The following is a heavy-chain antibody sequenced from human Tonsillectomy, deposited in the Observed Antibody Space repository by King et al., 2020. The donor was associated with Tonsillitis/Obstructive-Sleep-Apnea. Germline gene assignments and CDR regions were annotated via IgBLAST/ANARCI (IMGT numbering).Heavy chain of an antibody. CDR1: GFTFSSFE. D-gene: IGHD3-10*01. V-gene: IGHV3-48*03. J-gene: IGHJ4*02. Sequence: VQLVESGGGLVQPGGSLRLSCAASGFTFSSFEMNWVRQAPGKGLEWVSYISSSGRTIYYADSVKGRFTMSRDNAKNSLYLQMNSLRAEDTAVYYCASWLVRGVIITAVFDYWGQGTLVTVSS. CDR2: ISSSGRTI. CDR3: ASWLVRGVIITAVFDY.